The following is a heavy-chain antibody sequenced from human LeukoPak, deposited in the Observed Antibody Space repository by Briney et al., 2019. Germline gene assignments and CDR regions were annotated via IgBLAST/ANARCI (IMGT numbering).Heavy chain of an antibody. Sequence: GGSLRLSCAASRFTFSDSGMHWVRQAPGKGLEWVAFKWDDGSNKYYADSVKGRFTISRDNSMNTLYVQMNSLRAEDTAVYYCARGRGNHPYFDFWGQGTLVTVSS. V-gene: IGHV3-33*01. CDR1: RFTFSDSG. D-gene: IGHD1-14*01. CDR3: ARGRGNHPYFDF. J-gene: IGHJ4*02. CDR2: KWDDGSNK.